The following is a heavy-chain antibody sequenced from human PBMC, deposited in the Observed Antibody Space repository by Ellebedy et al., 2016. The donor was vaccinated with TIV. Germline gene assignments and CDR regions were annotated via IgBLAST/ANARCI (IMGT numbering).Heavy chain of an antibody. CDR3: ARVYSSGSFDY. CDR1: GYTFTGYY. Sequence: AASVKVSCKASGYTFTGYYMHWVRQAPGQGLEWMGWINPNSGGTNYAQKFQGWVTMTRDTSISTAYMELSRLRSDDTDVYYCARVYSSGSFDYWGQGTLVTVSS. J-gene: IGHJ4*02. V-gene: IGHV1-2*04. D-gene: IGHD6-19*01. CDR2: INPNSGGT.